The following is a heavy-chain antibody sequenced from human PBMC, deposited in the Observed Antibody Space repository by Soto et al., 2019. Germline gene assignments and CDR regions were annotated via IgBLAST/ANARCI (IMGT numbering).Heavy chain of an antibody. CDR2: TYYRSKWYN. D-gene: IGHD1-26*01. Sequence: QSQTLSLTCAISGDSVSSNSAAWNWIRQSPSRGLEWLGRTYYRSKWYNDYAVSVKSRITINPDTSKNQFSLQLNSVTPEDTAVYYCARALTSSFLGINWFDPWGQGTLVTVSS. V-gene: IGHV6-1*01. CDR3: ARALTSSFLGINWFDP. J-gene: IGHJ5*02. CDR1: GDSVSSNSAA.